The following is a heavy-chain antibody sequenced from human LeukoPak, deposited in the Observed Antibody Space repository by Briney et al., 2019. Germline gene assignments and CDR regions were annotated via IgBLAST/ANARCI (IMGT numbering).Heavy chain of an antibody. CDR3: AKGVATISYYFDY. D-gene: IGHD5-12*01. J-gene: IGHJ4*02. V-gene: IGHV3-74*01. CDR1: GFTFSSYW. Sequence: TGGSLRLSCAASGFTFSSYWMHWVRQAPGKGLVWVSRINSDGSSTNYADSVKGRFTISRDNAKNTLYLQMNSLRAEDTAVYYCAKGVATISYYFDYWGQGTLVTVSS. CDR2: INSDGSST.